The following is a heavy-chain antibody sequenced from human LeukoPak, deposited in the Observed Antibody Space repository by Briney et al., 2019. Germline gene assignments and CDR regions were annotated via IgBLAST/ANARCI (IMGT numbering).Heavy chain of an antibody. CDR1: GYTFTGYY. CDR3: ARARPYCSSTSCYTGDAFDI. V-gene: IGHV1-2*02. D-gene: IGHD2-2*02. CDR2: INPNRGGT. Sequence: ASVKVSCKASGYTFTGYYMHWVRQAPGQGLEWMGWINPNRGGTNYAQKFQGRVTMTRDTSISTAYMELSRLRSDDTAVYYCARARPYCSSTSCYTGDAFDIWGQGTMVTVSS. J-gene: IGHJ3*02.